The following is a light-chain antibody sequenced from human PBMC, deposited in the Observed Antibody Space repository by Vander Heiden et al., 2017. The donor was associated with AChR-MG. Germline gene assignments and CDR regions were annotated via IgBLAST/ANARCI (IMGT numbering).Light chain of an antibody. V-gene: IGKV3-20*01. Sequence: EIVLTQSHGNLSLSPGERATLPCRASQSVSSSYLAWYQQKPGQAPRLLIYSASSMATGIPDRFSGSGSGTDFTLTISRLEPEDFAVYYCQQYGSSPDTFGQGTKVEIK. CDR3: QQYGSSPDT. J-gene: IGKJ1*01. CDR1: QSVSSSY. CDR2: SAS.